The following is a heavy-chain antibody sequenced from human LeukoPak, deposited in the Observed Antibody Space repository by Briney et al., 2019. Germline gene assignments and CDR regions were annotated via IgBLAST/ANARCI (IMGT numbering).Heavy chain of an antibody. D-gene: IGHD6-19*01. Sequence: PGGSLRLSCAASGFTFGSYAMHWVRQAPGKGLEWVAVISYDGSNKYYADSVKGRFTISRDNSKNTLYLQMNSLRAEDTAVYYCARDRARNSGWYGTIDYWGQGTLVTVSS. CDR3: ARDRARNSGWYGTIDY. V-gene: IGHV3-30-3*01. CDR1: GFTFGSYA. J-gene: IGHJ4*02. CDR2: ISYDGSNK.